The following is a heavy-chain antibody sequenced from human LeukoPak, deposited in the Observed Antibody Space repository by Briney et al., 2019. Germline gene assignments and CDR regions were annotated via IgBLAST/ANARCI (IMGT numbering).Heavy chain of an antibody. CDR3: ARGRTFDN. J-gene: IGHJ4*02. CDR1: GGSISSYY. CDR2: IYDRGST. Sequence: PSETLSLTCTVSGGSISSYYWSWIRQLPGKGLEWIGNIYDRGSTKYNPSLKSRVTISVDTSKNQFSLRLSSVTAADTAVYYCARGRTFDNWGQGTLVTVSS. V-gene: IGHV4-59*01.